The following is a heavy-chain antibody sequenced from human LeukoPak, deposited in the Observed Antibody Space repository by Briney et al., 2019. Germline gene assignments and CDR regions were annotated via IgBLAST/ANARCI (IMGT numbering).Heavy chain of an antibody. CDR3: ARVRDNNSSSSPGVPYCFDN. V-gene: IGHV4-34*01. Sequence: SETLSLTCAVYGGSLSGYYWSWIRQPLGKGLEWIGEINHSGSTNYNPSLKSRVTISVDTSKNQFSLKLSSVTAADTAVYYCARVRDNNSSSSPGVPYCFDNWGQGTLVTVSS. CDR2: INHSGST. J-gene: IGHJ4*02. CDR1: GGSLSGYY. D-gene: IGHD6-6*01.